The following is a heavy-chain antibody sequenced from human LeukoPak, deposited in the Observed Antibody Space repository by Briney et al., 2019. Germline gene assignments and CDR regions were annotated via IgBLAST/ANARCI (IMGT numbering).Heavy chain of an antibody. J-gene: IGHJ4*02. CDR2: IKQDGSEK. D-gene: IGHD5-24*01. V-gene: IGHV3-7*01. Sequence: PGGSLRLSCAASGFTFSSYWMSWVRQAPGKGLEWVANIKQDGSEKYYVDSVKGRFTISRDNAKNSLYLQMNSLRAEDTAVYYCARGRRDGYNAPFDYWGQGTLVTVSS. CDR3: ARGRRDGYNAPFDY. CDR1: GFTFSSYW.